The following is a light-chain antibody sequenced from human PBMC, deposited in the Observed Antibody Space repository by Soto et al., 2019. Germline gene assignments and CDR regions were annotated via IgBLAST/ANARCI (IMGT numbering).Light chain of an antibody. J-gene: IGKJ4*01. Sequence: EIVMTQSPATLSVSPGERATLSCRASQSVYSNLAWYQQKPGQAPRLLIYDASTRATGIPARFSGSGSGTEFTLTISSLQSEDVSVYYCQQHTNWPPLTFGGGTKVEIK. CDR1: QSVYSN. V-gene: IGKV3-15*01. CDR2: DAS. CDR3: QQHTNWPPLT.